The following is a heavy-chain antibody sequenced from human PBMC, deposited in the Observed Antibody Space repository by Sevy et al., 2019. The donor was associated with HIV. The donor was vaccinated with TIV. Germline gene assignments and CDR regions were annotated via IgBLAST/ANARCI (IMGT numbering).Heavy chain of an antibody. CDR3: ARGNSGSFDY. V-gene: IGHV3-7*03. CDR1: GFTFSDYY. J-gene: IGHJ4*02. D-gene: IGHD3-22*01. CDR2: IKQDESEK. Sequence: GGSLRLSCAASGFTFSDYYMSWIRQAPGKGLEWVANIKQDESEKYYAASVKGRFTISRDNAKNSVYLQMNSLRPEDTAIYYCARGNSGSFDYWGQGTLVTVSS.